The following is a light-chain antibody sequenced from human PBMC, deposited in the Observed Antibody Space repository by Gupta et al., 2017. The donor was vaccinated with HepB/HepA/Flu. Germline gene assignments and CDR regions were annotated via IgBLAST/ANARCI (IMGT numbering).Light chain of an antibody. Sequence: DTQLTQSPSTLSASIGDRVTITCRASQSINSWLAWYQQKPGKAPKFLIYKASTLESGVPARFSGSRSGTDFTLTISSVEPEDVATYYCKQDIHDPPTFGRGTKVEI. CDR3: KQDIHDPPT. CDR2: KAS. CDR1: QSINSW. J-gene: IGKJ4*01. V-gene: IGKV1-5*03.